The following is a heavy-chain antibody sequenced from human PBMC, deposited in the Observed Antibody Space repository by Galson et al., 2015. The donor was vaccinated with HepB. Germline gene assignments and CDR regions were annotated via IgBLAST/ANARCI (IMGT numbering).Heavy chain of an antibody. Sequence: SVKVSCKASGYTFTSYDINWVRQATGQGLEWMGWMNPNSGNTGYAQKFQGRVTMTRNTSISTAYMELSSLRSEDTAVYYCARGVRGDIVALYYFDYWGQGTLVTVSS. CDR1: GYTFTSYD. J-gene: IGHJ4*02. D-gene: IGHD2-15*01. V-gene: IGHV1-8*01. CDR3: ARGVRGDIVALYYFDY. CDR2: MNPNSGNT.